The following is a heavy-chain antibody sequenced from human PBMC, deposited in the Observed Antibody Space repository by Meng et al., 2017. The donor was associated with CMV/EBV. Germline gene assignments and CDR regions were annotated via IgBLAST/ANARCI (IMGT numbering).Heavy chain of an antibody. V-gene: IGHV3-74*01. CDR2: INSDGSST. CDR3: ARRSVPPMYYDFWSGSGGGFGP. D-gene: IGHD3-3*01. J-gene: IGHJ5*02. Sequence: GESLKISCAASGFTFSSYWMHWVRQAPGKGLVWVSRINSDGSSTSYADSVKGRFTISRDNAKNTLYLQMNSLRAEDTAVYYCARRSVPPMYYDFWSGSGGGFGPWGQGTLVTVSS. CDR1: GFTFSSYW.